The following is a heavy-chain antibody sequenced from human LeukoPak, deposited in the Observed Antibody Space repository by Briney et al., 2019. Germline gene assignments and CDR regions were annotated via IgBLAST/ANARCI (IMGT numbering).Heavy chain of an antibody. CDR3: ARQSPISRAIDH. CDR2: IYYSGST. J-gene: IGHJ4*02. Sequence: SETLSLTCTVSGGSISSYYWSWIRQPPGKGLEWIGYIYYSGSTNYNPSLKSRVAISLDTSKNQFSLKLTSVTAADTAVYYCARQSPISRAIDHWGQGTLVTVSS. CDR1: GGSISSYY. V-gene: IGHV4-59*08.